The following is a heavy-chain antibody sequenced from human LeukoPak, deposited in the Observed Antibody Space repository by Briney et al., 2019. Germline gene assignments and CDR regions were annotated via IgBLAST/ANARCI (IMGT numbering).Heavy chain of an antibody. CDR2: IYSGGYT. D-gene: IGHD1-26*01. CDR3: ARRLEYSGSKGVFDY. CDR1: GFTVTTNY. J-gene: IGHJ4*02. V-gene: IGHV3-66*01. Sequence: GGSLRLSCAASGFTVTTNYMTWVRQAPGKGLEWVSIIYSGGYTDYADSVKGRFAISRDNSKNTLDLQMNSLRAEDTAVYYCARRLEYSGSKGVFDYWGQGTLVTVSS.